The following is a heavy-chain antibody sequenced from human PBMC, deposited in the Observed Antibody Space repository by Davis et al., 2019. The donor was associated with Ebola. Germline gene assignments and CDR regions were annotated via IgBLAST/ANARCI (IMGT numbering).Heavy chain of an antibody. J-gene: IGHJ6*02. V-gene: IGHV3-15*01. CDR3: ARDPRLMDV. Sequence: PGGSLRLSCAASGFTFSKAWMSWVRQAPGKGLEWVGRIKSKTDGGTIDYAAPVKGRFTISRDDSKNTLFLQMNSLRAEDTAVYYCARDPRLMDVWGQGTTVIVSS. CDR2: IKSKTDGGTI. CDR1: GFTFSKAW.